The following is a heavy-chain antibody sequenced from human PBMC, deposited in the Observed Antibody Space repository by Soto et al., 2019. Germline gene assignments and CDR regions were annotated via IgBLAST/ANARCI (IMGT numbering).Heavy chain of an antibody. D-gene: IGHD3-3*01. CDR1: GGTFSSYA. Sequence: SVKVSCKASGGTFSSYAISWVRQAPGQGLEWMGGIIPIFGTANYAQKFQGRVTITADESTSTAYMELSSLRSEDTAVYYCARVYDFWSGYYKDYYYYGIDVWGQGTTVTVYS. CDR2: IIPIFGTA. J-gene: IGHJ6*02. V-gene: IGHV1-69*13. CDR3: ARVYDFWSGYYKDYYYYGIDV.